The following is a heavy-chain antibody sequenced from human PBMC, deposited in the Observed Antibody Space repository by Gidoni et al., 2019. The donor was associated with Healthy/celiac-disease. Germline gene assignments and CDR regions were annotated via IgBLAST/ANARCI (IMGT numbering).Heavy chain of an antibody. CDR1: GGSIRRSSYY. Sequence: QLQLQESGPGLVKPSETLSLTCTVSGGSIRRSSYYWGWIRQPPGKGLEWIGSIYYSGSTDYNPSLKSRVTISVDTSKNQFSLKLSSVTAADTAVYYCARSSGAAAYAHFDYWGQGTLVTVSS. V-gene: IGHV4-39*01. D-gene: IGHD6-13*01. J-gene: IGHJ4*02. CDR2: IYYSGST. CDR3: ARSSGAAAYAHFDY.